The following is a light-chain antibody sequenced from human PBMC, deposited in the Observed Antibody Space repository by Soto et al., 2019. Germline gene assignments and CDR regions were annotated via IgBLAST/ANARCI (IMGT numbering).Light chain of an antibody. V-gene: IGKV3-20*01. J-gene: IGKJ1*01. Sequence: EIVLTQSPGTLSLSPGERATLSCGASQSVNNSYLAWYQQKPGQAPRLLIYGASSRATGIPDRFSGSGSGTDFTLTIRRLEPEDFAVYYCQQYGSSPGTFGQGTKVEIK. CDR3: QQYGSSPGT. CDR2: GAS. CDR1: QSVNNSY.